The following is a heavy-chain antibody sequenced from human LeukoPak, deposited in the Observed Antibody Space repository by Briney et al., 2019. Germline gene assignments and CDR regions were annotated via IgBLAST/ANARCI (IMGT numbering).Heavy chain of an antibody. D-gene: IGHD3-10*01. J-gene: IGHJ6*02. Sequence: ASVKVSCKASGYTFTSYGISWVRQAPGQGLEWMGWISAYDGNTNYAQKLQGRVTMTTDTSTSTAYMELRSLRSDDTAVYYCATAPPSYYCLHYVYYYYGMDVWGQGTTVTVSS. CDR2: ISAYDGNT. V-gene: IGHV1-18*01. CDR1: GYTFTSYG. CDR3: ATAPPSYYCLHYVYYYYGMDV.